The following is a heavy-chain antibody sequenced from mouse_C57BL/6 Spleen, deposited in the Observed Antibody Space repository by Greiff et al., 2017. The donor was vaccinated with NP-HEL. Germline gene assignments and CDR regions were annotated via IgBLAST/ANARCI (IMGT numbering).Heavy chain of an antibody. J-gene: IGHJ1*03. CDR1: GFTFSSYA. V-gene: IGHV5-4*01. CDR3: ARGVTTSYWYFDV. Sequence: LVESGGGLVKPGGSLKLSCAASGFTFSSYAMSWVRQTPEKRLEWVATISDGGSYTYYPDNVKGRFTISRDNAKNNLYLQMSHLKSEDTAMYYCARGVTTSYWYFDVWGTGTTVTVSS. D-gene: IGHD2-2*01. CDR2: ISDGGSYT.